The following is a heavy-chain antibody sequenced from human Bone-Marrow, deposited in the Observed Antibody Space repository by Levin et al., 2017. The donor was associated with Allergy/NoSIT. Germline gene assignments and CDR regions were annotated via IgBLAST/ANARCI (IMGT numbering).Heavy chain of an antibody. Sequence: GESLKISCKASGYTFTGYYMHWVRQAPGQGLEWMGRINPNSGGTNYAQKFQGRLTMTRDTSISTAYMELSRLRSDDTAVYYCARDGDVYYDYVWGSYRWSYYYYYGMDVWGQGTTVTVSS. D-gene: IGHD3-16*02. CDR3: ARDGDVYYDYVWGSYRWSYYYYYGMDV. CDR2: INPNSGGT. CDR1: GYTFTGYY. V-gene: IGHV1-2*06. J-gene: IGHJ6*02.